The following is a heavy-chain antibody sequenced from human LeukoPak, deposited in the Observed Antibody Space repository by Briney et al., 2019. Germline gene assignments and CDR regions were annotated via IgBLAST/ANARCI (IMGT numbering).Heavy chain of an antibody. CDR3: ARVGSGWGDFDY. CDR2: IYYSGST. J-gene: IGHJ4*02. CDR1: GGSISSYY. D-gene: IGHD6-19*01. Sequence: PSETLSLTCTVSGGSISSYYWSWIRQPPGKGLEWIGYIYYSGSTNYNPSLKSRVTISVDTSKNQFSLKLSSVTAADTAVYYCARVGSGWGDFDYWGQGTLVTVSS. V-gene: IGHV4-59*12.